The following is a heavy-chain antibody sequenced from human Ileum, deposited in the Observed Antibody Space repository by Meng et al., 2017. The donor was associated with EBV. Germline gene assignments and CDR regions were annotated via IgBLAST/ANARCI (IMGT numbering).Heavy chain of an antibody. V-gene: IGHV3-21*01. CDR1: GFVFSYYT. Sequence: EVHLVESGGCLVNLGASLRLSCAASGFVFSYYTMTWVRQAPGKGLEWVSSISSRSNYIHYADSVRGRFTISRDNGENALFLQMDSLRDEDTAVYYCAKDEAIGFWGQGTLVTVSS. CDR2: ISSRSNYI. CDR3: AKDEAIGF. J-gene: IGHJ4*02.